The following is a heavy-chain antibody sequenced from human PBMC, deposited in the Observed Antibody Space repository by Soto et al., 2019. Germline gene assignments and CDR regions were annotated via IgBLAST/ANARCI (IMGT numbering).Heavy chain of an antibody. CDR3: ARGLYYDYVWGSYSPMDV. J-gene: IGHJ6*02. D-gene: IGHD3-16*01. CDR1: GFTFSNYS. CDR2: IGSSSSYI. V-gene: IGHV3-21*01. Sequence: PGGSLRLSCAASGFTFSNYSMNWVRQAPGKGLEWVSSIGSSSSYIYYADSVKGRFTISRDNAKNYLYLQMNSLRAEDTAVYYCARGLYYDYVWGSYSPMDVWGQGTTVTVSS.